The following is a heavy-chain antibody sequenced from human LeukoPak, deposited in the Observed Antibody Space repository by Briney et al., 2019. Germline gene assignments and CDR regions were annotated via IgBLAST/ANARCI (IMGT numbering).Heavy chain of an antibody. J-gene: IGHJ4*02. Sequence: GESLKISCKSSGYTFPNYWIGWVRHMPGKGLEYMGIIYPGDSETIYSPSFQGQVTISADKSITTAYLQWSSLKASDSGRYYCARFLDYGDHLGYFDNWGQGALVTVSS. D-gene: IGHD4/OR15-4a*01. CDR3: ARFLDYGDHLGYFDN. CDR2: IYPGDSET. CDR1: GYTFPNYW. V-gene: IGHV5-51*01.